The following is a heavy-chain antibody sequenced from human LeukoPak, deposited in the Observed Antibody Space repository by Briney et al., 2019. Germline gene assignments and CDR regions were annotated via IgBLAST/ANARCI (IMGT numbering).Heavy chain of an antibody. J-gene: IGHJ4*02. CDR3: AKDMGYYDSSGSAGFFDY. CDR1: GFTFDDYA. CDR2: ISGDGGST. V-gene: IGHV3-43*02. Sequence: PGGSLRLSCAASGFTFDDYAMHWVRQAPGKGLEWVSLISGDGGSTYYADSVKGRFTISRDNSKNSLYLQMNSLRTEDTALYYCAKDMGYYDSSGSAGFFDYWGQGTLVTVSS. D-gene: IGHD3-22*01.